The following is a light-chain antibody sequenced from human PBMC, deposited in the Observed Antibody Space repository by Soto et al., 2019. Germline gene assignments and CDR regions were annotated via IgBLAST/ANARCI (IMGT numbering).Light chain of an antibody. V-gene: IGKV3-20*01. CDR2: DAS. J-gene: IGKJ2*01. Sequence: EIVLTQSPGTLSLSPGERATLSCRASQSLSKSHLAWYQQKPGQSPRLLIYDASSRATGISDRFSGSGSGTDFTLSISRLEPEDFAVYFCQQYDNSPPFTFGQGTKFEIK. CDR3: QQYDNSPPFT. CDR1: QSLSKSH.